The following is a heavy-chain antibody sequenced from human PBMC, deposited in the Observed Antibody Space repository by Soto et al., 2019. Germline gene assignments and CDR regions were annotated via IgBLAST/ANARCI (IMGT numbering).Heavy chain of an antibody. J-gene: IGHJ4*02. CDR3: ARDRAVDTAMVTLGMATTDY. V-gene: IGHV1-18*01. CDR1: GYTFTSYG. Sequence: ASVKVSCKASGYTFTSYGISWVRQAPGQGLEWMGWISAYNGNTNYAQKLQGRATMTTDTSTSTAYMELRSLRSDDTAVYYCARDRAVDTAMVTLGMATTDYWGQGTLVTVSS. D-gene: IGHD5-18*01. CDR2: ISAYNGNT.